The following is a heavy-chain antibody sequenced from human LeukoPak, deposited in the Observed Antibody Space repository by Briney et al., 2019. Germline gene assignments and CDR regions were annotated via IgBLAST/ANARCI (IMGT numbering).Heavy chain of an antibody. V-gene: IGHV3-33*01. CDR3: ARDRRSGYDWSFDY. J-gene: IGHJ4*02. Sequence: GGSLRLSCAASGFTFSSYGMHWVRQAPGKGLEWVAVIWYDGRNKYYVGSVKGRFTISRDNSKNTLYLQMNSLRAEDTAVYYCARDRRSGYDWSFDYWGQGTLVTVPS. CDR2: IWYDGRNK. CDR1: GFTFSSYG. D-gene: IGHD5-12*01.